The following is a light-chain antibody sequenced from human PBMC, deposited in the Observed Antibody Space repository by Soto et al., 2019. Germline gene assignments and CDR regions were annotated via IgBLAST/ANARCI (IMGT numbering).Light chain of an antibody. Sequence: DIVMTQSPDSLAVSLGERATINCKSSQSVLYSSNNKNYLAWYQQKPGQPPKLLIYWASTRESGVPDRFSGSGSGTDFTVTISSLQAEDVAFYYCQQYYSSPYTFGQGTKLELK. V-gene: IGKV4-1*01. CDR2: WAS. CDR1: QSVLYSSNNKNY. CDR3: QQYYSSPYT. J-gene: IGKJ2*01.